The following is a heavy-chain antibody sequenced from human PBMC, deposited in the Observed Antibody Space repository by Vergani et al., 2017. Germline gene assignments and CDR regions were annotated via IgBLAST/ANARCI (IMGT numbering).Heavy chain of an antibody. D-gene: IGHD3-3*01. CDR1: GYTFTSYY. CDR3: ARGGHTIFGVVIPDYYYMDV. V-gene: IGHV1-46*01. CDR2: INPSGGST. Sequence: QVQLVQSGAEVKKPGASVKVSCKASGYTFTSYYMHWVRQAPGQGLEWMGIINPSGGSTSYAQKFQGRVTMTRDTSTSTVYMELSSLRSEDTAVYYCARGGHTIFGVVIPDYYYMDVWGKGTTVTVSS. J-gene: IGHJ6*03.